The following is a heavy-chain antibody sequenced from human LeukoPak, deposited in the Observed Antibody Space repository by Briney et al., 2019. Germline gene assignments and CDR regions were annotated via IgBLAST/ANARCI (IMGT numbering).Heavy chain of an antibody. CDR1: GFTFSIYW. Sequence: GGSLRLSCAASGFTFSIYWMSWVRQAPGKGLEWVANIKQDGSEKYYVDSVKGQFTISRDNAKHSLYLRMNSLRAEDTAVYYCARGGRAYYYYYYMDVWGKGTTVTVSS. CDR3: ARGGRAYYYYYYMDV. J-gene: IGHJ6*03. D-gene: IGHD1-26*01. V-gene: IGHV3-7*01. CDR2: IKQDGSEK.